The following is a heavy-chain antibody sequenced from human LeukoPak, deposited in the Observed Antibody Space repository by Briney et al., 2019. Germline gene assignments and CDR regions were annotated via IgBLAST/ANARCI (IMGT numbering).Heavy chain of an antibody. V-gene: IGHV4-59*08. D-gene: IGHD6-6*01. CDR2: TSYSGTT. CDR3: ARLNVPYSGSPGFDY. CDR1: GASGSSYY. J-gene: IGHJ4*02. Sequence: SETLSLTCTVSGASGSSYYWSWMRQPPGKGLEWIGYTSYSGTTNYNPSLRSRVTISVDTSKNQFSLKLSSVTAADTAVYYCARLNVPYSGSPGFDYWGQGTLVTVSS.